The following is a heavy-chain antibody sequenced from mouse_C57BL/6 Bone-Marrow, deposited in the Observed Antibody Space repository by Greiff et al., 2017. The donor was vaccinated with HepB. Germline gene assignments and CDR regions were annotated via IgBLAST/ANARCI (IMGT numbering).Heavy chain of an antibody. V-gene: IGHV5-17*01. Sequence: EVKLQESGGGLVKPGGSLKLSCAASGFTFSDYGMHWVRQAPEKGLEWVAYISSGSSTIYYADTVKGRFTISRDNAKNTLFLQMTSLRSEDTAMYYCTRGGYYGYDGFAYWGQGTLVTVSA. J-gene: IGHJ3*01. CDR2: ISSGSSTI. CDR3: TRGGYYGYDGFAY. CDR1: GFTFSDYG. D-gene: IGHD2-2*01.